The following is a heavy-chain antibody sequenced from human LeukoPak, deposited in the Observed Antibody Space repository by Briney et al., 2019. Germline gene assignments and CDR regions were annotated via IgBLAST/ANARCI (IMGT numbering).Heavy chain of an antibody. V-gene: IGHV3-7*01. CDR3: ARCPYDSSGYYSVPSHLDY. J-gene: IGHJ4*02. Sequence: PGGSLRLSCAASGFTFSSYWITSVRQAPGKGLEWVANIKQDGSAKYYVDSLRGRFRISRDNVKNSLFLQMNSLSAEDTAVYYCARCPYDSSGYYSVPSHLDYWGQGTLVTVSS. CDR1: GFTFSSYW. D-gene: IGHD3-22*01. CDR2: IKQDGSAK.